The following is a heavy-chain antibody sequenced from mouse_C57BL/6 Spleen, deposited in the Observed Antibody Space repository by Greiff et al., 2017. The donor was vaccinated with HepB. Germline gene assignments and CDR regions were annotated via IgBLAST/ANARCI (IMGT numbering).Heavy chain of an antibody. V-gene: IGHV1-55*01. CDR1: GYTFTSYW. CDR3: ARGAAQSSWFAY. D-gene: IGHD3-2*02. Sequence: QVQLQQPGAELVMPGASVKLSCKASGYTFTSYWMHWVKQRPGQGLEWIGDIYPGSGSTNYNEKFKSKATLTVDTSSSTANMQLSSLTSEDSAVYYCARGAAQSSWFAYWGQGTLVTVSA. CDR2: IYPGSGST. J-gene: IGHJ3*01.